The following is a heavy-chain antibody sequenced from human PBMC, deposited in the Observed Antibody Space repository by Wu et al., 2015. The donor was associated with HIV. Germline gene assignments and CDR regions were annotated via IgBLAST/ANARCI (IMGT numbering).Heavy chain of an antibody. J-gene: IGHJ4*02. V-gene: IGHV1-2*02. CDR3: ARLQSLHGLYSNADY. D-gene: IGHD3-10*01. Sequence: QVQLVQSGAEVKKPGSSVRVSCTASGYTFIDYYIYWVRQAPGQGPEWMGWINTNRGGTKYAQKFQGRVTLTRDTAVTTAYLELNSLRSDDTAVYYCARLQSLHGLYSNADYWGQGTLVTVSS. CDR2: INTNRGGT. CDR1: GYTFIDYY.